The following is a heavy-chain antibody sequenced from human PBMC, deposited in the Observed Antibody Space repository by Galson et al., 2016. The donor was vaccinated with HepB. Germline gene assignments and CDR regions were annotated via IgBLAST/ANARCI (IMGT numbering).Heavy chain of an antibody. Sequence: SLRLSCAASGFTYRNSGMNWVRQAPGKGLEWVSFTSSSSRHIYYADSVKGRFTISRDNTKNSMYLQMNSLTAGDTAIYYCARIWRESSGWNNDGWYSDLWGRGTLVTVSS. J-gene: IGHJ2*01. CDR3: ARIWRESSGWNNDGWYSDL. D-gene: IGHD6-19*01. CDR1: GFTYRNSG. CDR2: TSSSSRHI. V-gene: IGHV3-21*01.